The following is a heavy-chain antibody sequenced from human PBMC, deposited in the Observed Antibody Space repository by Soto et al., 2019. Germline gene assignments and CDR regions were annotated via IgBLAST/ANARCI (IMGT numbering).Heavy chain of an antibody. D-gene: IGHD3-9*01. J-gene: IGHJ4*02. CDR2: MHYNGYT. Sequence: PSETLSLTCTVSSDSISNYYCSWFRQPPGKGLEWIGYMHYNGYTSYNPSLRSRVTISVDTSKNQFSLKLTSVTVADTALYYCARSGSLRYFDWLLLSSFDYWGQGTLVTVSS. CDR1: SDSISNYY. CDR3: ARSGSLRYFDWLLLSSFDY. V-gene: IGHV4-59*08.